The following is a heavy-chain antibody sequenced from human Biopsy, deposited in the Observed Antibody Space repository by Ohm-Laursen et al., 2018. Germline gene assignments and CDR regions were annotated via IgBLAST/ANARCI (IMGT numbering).Heavy chain of an antibody. J-gene: IGHJ5*02. D-gene: IGHD3-3*01. Sequence: SDTLSPTCTVSGGSIRSNGFYWGWIRQPPGKGLEWIGSISYRGTTSYNPSLKSRVAISVDTSKNQLSLSLNSVTAADTAVFYCARLRGGVVINYSWFDPWGQGILVTVSP. CDR2: ISYRGTT. CDR1: GGSIRSNGFY. CDR3: ARLRGGVVINYSWFDP. V-gene: IGHV4-39*01.